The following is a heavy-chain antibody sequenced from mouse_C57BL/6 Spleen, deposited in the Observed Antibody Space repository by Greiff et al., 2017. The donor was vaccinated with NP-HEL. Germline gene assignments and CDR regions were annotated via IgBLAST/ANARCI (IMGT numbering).Heavy chain of an antibody. CDR1: GFTFSSYG. CDR3: ARAWENRGRFAY. Sequence: DVHLVESGGDLVKPGGSLKLSCAASGFTFSSYGMSWVRQTPDKRLEWVATISSGGSYTYYPDSVKGRFTISRDNAKNTLYLQMSSLKSEDTAMYYCARAWENRGRFAYWGQGTLVTVSA. V-gene: IGHV5-6*01. J-gene: IGHJ3*01. CDR2: ISSGGSYT. D-gene: IGHD2-14*01.